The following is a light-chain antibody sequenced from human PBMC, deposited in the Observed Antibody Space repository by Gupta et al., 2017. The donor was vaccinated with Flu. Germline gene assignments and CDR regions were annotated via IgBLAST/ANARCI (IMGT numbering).Light chain of an antibody. Sequence: DVVMTPSPLPLPVPLGQPASLSCRSSQGLVYSDGNTYLHWFQQRPGQSPRRLIYQVSYRDSGVPDRFSGSGSGTDFTLKISRVEAEDVGIYFCMQGAHWPWAFGQGTTVEIK. J-gene: IGKJ1*01. V-gene: IGKV2-30*01. CDR2: QVS. CDR1: QGLVYSDGNTY. CDR3: MQGAHWPWA.